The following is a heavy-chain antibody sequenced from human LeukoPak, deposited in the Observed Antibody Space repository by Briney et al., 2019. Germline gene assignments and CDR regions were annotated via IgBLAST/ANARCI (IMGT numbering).Heavy chain of an antibody. CDR2: ISGGGGST. CDR3: ATQQGGNPAY. D-gene: IGHD1-14*01. V-gene: IGHV3-23*01. CDR1: GFTFTSYS. Sequence: GGSLRLSCAASGFTFTSYSMNWVRQAPGKGLEWVSTISGGGGSTYYADSVKGRFTISRDNAKNMLYLQVNSLRAEDTAVYCCATQQGGNPAYWGQGTLVTASS. J-gene: IGHJ4*02.